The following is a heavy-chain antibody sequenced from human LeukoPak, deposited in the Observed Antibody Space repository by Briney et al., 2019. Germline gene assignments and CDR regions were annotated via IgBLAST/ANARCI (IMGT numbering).Heavy chain of an antibody. CDR1: GGSISSYY. CDR3: ARGTGYSYGQYYYYYYYMDV. Sequence: PSETLSLTCTVSGGSISSYYWSWIRQPPGKGLEWIGYISYSGSPNYNPSLKSRVTISVDTSKNQFSLKLSSVTAADTAVYYCARGTGYSYGQYYYYYYYMDVWGKGTTVTVSS. V-gene: IGHV4-59*08. D-gene: IGHD5-18*01. J-gene: IGHJ6*03. CDR2: ISYSGSP.